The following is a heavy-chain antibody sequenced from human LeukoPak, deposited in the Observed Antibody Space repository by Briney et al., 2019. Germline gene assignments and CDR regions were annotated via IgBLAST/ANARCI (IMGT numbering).Heavy chain of an antibody. J-gene: IGHJ3*02. Sequence: SETLSLTCTVSGGSISSSSYYWGWIRQPPGKGLEWIGSIYYSGSTYYNPSLKSRVTISVDTSKNQFSLKLSSVTAADTAVYYCARVNSDTGWAFDIWGQGTMVTVSS. V-gene: IGHV4-39*07. CDR3: ARVNSDTGWAFDI. CDR1: GGSISSSSYY. D-gene: IGHD2-15*01. CDR2: IYYSGST.